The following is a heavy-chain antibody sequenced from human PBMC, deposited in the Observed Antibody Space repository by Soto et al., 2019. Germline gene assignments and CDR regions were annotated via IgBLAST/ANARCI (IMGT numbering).Heavy chain of an antibody. Sequence: QVHLEQSGAEMRKPGASVTVSCTASGYTFASYYIHWVRQAPGQGLEWMGVINPTDNRKTYAQIFQGRVTMTRDTSTSTVYMELRSLRSEDTAIYYCAREAHTYSGMDVWGQGTTVTVSS. V-gene: IGHV1-46*01. J-gene: IGHJ6*02. CDR1: GYTFASYY. CDR3: AREAHTYSGMDV. CDR2: INPTDNRK.